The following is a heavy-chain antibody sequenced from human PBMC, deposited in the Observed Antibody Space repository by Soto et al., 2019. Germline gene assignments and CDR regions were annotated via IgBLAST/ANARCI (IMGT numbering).Heavy chain of an antibody. V-gene: IGHV4-59*01. Sequence: SETLSLTCTVSGGSISSYYWSWIRQPPGKGLEWIGYIYYSGSTNYNPSLKSRVTISVDTSKNQFSLKLSSVTAADTAVYYCARNGDYGGNDAFDIWGQGTMVTVSS. CDR2: IYYSGST. CDR1: GGSISSYY. D-gene: IGHD4-17*01. J-gene: IGHJ3*02. CDR3: ARNGDYGGNDAFDI.